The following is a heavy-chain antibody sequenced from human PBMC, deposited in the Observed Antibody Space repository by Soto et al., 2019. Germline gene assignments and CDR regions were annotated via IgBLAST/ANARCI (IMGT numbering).Heavy chain of an antibody. Sequence: PSETLSLTCTVSGGSISSGGYYWSWIRQHPGKGLEWIGYIYYSGSTYYNPSLKSRVTISVDTSKNQFSLKLSSVTAADTAVYYCAKCSDSSGYPGEEYFQHWGQGTLVTVSS. D-gene: IGHD3-22*01. CDR3: AKCSDSSGYPGEEYFQH. CDR2: IYYSGST. V-gene: IGHV4-31*03. CDR1: GGSISSGGYY. J-gene: IGHJ1*01.